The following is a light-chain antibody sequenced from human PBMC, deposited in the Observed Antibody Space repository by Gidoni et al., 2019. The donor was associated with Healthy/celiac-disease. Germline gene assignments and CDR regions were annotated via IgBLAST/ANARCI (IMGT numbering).Light chain of an antibody. V-gene: IGLV2-14*03. J-gene: IGLJ1*01. CDR3: SSYTSSSTPGGV. Sequence: QSALTQPASVSGSPGQSLPISCTGTSSDVGGYNYVSWYQQHPGKAPKLMIYDVSNRPSGVSNRFSGSKSGNTASLTISGLQAEDEADYYCSSYTSSSTPGGVFGTGTKVTVL. CDR2: DVS. CDR1: SSDVGGYNY.